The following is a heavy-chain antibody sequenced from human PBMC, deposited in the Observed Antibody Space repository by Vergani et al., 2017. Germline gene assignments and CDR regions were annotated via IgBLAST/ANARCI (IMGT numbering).Heavy chain of an antibody. D-gene: IGHD6-6*01. Sequence: QVQLQESGPGLVKPSETLSLTCTVSGCSISSYYWSWIRQPPGKGLEWIGYIYYSGSTNYNPSLKSRVTISVDPSKNQFSLKLSSVTAADTAVYYCARDGSSYWNNWFDPWGQGTLVTVSS. CDR3: ARDGSSYWNNWFDP. CDR1: GCSISSYY. CDR2: IYYSGST. J-gene: IGHJ5*02. V-gene: IGHV4-59*01.